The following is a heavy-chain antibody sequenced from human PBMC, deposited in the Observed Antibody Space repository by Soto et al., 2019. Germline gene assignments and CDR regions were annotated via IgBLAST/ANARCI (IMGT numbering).Heavy chain of an antibody. CDR2: IYYSGST. Sequence: QVPLQESGPGLVKPSQTLSLACTVSGGSISSGAYYWSWIRQHPGKGLEWIGYIYYSGSTYYNPSLKSRVTISVDTSKNQFSLKLSSVTAADTAVYYCAREVIAAAGTPRRFDPWGQGTLVTVSS. V-gene: IGHV4-31*03. CDR3: AREVIAAAGTPRRFDP. J-gene: IGHJ5*02. CDR1: GGSISSGAYY. D-gene: IGHD6-13*01.